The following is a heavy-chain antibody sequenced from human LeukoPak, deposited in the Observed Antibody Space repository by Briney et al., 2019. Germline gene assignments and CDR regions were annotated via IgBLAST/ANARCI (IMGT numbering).Heavy chain of an antibody. CDR3: AREGPNSSGYYPDAFDI. J-gene: IGHJ3*02. D-gene: IGHD3-22*01. CDR1: GGSISSYY. CDR2: IYYSGST. V-gene: IGHV4-59*01. Sequence: SETLSLTCTVSGGSISSYYWSWIRQPPGKGLEWIGYIYYSGSTNYNPSLKSRVTISVDTSKNQFSLKLSSVTAADTAVYYCAREGPNSSGYYPDAFDIWGRGTMVTVSS.